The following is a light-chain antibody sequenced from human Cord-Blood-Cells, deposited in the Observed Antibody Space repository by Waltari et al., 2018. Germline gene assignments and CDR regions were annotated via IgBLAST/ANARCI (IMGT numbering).Light chain of an antibody. CDR3: QQYNSYSLT. CDR2: DAS. V-gene: IGKV1-5*01. J-gene: IGKJ4*01. Sequence: DIQMTQSPSTLSASVGDRVTITCRASQSISSWLAWYQQKPGKAPKLLIYDASSLESGVPSRCSGSGSGTEFTLTISSLQPDEFATYYCQQYNSYSLTFGGGTKVEIK. CDR1: QSISSW.